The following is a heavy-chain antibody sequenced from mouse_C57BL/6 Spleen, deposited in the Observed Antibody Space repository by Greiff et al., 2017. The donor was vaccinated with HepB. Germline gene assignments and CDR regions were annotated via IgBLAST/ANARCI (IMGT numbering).Heavy chain of an antibody. Sequence: VQLKESGPELVKPGASVKMSCKASGYTFTDYNMHWVKQSHGKSLEWIGYINPNNGGTSYNQKFKGKATLTVNKSSSTAYMELRSLTSEDSAVYYCARGGEYQPDWYFDVWGTGTTVTVSS. CDR1: GYTFTDYN. D-gene: IGHD2-10*02. CDR3: ARGGEYQPDWYFDV. J-gene: IGHJ1*03. V-gene: IGHV1-22*01. CDR2: INPNNGGT.